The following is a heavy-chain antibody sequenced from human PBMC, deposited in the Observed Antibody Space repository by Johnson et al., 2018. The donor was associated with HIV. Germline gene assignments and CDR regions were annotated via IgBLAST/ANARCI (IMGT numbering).Heavy chain of an antibody. CDR2: ISSSGSTI. V-gene: IGHV3-11*04. Sequence: QMQLVESGGGLVKPGGSLRLSCAASGFTFSDYYMSWIRQAPGKGLEWVSYISSSGSTIYYADSVKGRFTISRDNSKNTLYLQMNSLRAEDTAVYYCARDGAQQLARDAFDIWGQGTMVTVSS. J-gene: IGHJ3*02. D-gene: IGHD6-13*01. CDR1: GFTFSDYY. CDR3: ARDGAQQLARDAFDI.